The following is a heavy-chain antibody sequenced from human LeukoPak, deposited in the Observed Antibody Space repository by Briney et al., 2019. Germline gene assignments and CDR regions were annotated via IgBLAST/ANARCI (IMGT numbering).Heavy chain of an antibody. Sequence: GGSLRLFCAASGFAFNTYAMHWVRQAPGKGLEWVTLIWHDGSHKFYIDSVRGRFTISRDNSKNTVYLQMNGLRAEDTAVYYCAREIFGPGSYPDFWGRGTLVTVSS. J-gene: IGHJ4*02. V-gene: IGHV3-33*01. D-gene: IGHD3-10*01. CDR2: IWHDGSHK. CDR3: AREIFGPGSYPDF. CDR1: GFAFNTYA.